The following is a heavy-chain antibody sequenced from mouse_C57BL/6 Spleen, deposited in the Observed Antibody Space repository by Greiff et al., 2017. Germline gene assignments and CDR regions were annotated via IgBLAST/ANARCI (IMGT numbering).Heavy chain of an antibody. CDR3: ARDTTVVAPYYFDD. V-gene: IGHV1-81*01. CDR2: LYPRSGTT. Sequence: VQLQPSGAELARPGASVKLSCKASGYTFTSYGISWVKQRTGKGLEWIGELYPRSGTTYYNEKFKGKATLTADKPSSTAYMELRSLTSEDSAVYFCARDTTVVAPYYFDDWGQGTTLTVSS. D-gene: IGHD1-1*01. CDR1: GYTFTSYG. J-gene: IGHJ2*01.